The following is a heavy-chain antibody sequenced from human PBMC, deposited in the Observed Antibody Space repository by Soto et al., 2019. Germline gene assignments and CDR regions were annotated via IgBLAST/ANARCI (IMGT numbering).Heavy chain of an antibody. D-gene: IGHD2-8*02. V-gene: IGHV3-49*04. Sequence: GGSLRLSCTASGFTFGDYAMTWVRQAPGKGLEWVGFIRTNAYGGTTGYAASVKGRFIISRDDSKSIAYLQVNSLKTEDTGVYYCTREEDKLVDYHYYGMDVWGQGTTVTVSS. CDR3: TREEDKLVDYHYYGMDV. J-gene: IGHJ6*02. CDR1: GFTFGDYA. CDR2: IRTNAYGGTT.